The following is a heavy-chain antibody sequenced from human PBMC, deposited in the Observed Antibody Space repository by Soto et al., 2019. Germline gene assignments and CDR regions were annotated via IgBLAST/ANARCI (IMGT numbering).Heavy chain of an antibody. CDR1: GFTFSSCE. CDR2: ISSSGSTI. J-gene: IGHJ6*02. V-gene: IGHV3-48*03. CDR3: ARPLLPGYYYYGMDV. Sequence: SGGSLRLSCAASGFTFSSCEMNWVRQAPGKGLEWVSYISSSGSTIYYADSVKGRFTISRDNAKNSLYLQMNSLRAEDTAVYYCARPLLPGYYYYGMDVWGQGTTVTVSS.